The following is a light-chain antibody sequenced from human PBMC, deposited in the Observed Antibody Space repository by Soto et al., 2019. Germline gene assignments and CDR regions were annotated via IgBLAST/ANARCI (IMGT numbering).Light chain of an antibody. CDR1: QSISSY. Sequence: DIQMTQSPSSLSASVGDRVTITCRASQSISSYLNWYQQKPGKAPKLLIYAASSLQSGVPSRFSGSVSGTDFTLTISSLQPEDFASYYCQQSYSTPRYTFGQGTKLEIK. CDR2: AAS. J-gene: IGKJ2*01. CDR3: QQSYSTPRYT. V-gene: IGKV1-39*01.